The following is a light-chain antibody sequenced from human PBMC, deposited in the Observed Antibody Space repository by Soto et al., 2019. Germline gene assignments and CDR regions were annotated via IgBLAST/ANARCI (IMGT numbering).Light chain of an antibody. V-gene: IGKV3-15*01. Sequence: EIVMTQSPATLSVSPGERATLSCRASQSVSNNLAWYQQNPGQAPRLLIYFASTRATGIPARFSGSGSGTEFTLTIGSLQSEDFAVYYCQHYNEWPLTFGGGTKVETK. CDR1: QSVSNN. CDR2: FAS. J-gene: IGKJ4*01. CDR3: QHYNEWPLT.